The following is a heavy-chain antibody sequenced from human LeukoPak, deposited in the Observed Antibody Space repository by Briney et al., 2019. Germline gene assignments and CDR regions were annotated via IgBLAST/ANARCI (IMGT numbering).Heavy chain of an antibody. CDR3: ARELIVVVPGGWFDP. J-gene: IGHJ5*02. V-gene: IGHV4-39*07. D-gene: IGHD2-15*01. CDR2: IYYSGST. Sequence: SETLSLTCTVSGGSISSSSYYWGRIRQPPGKGLEWIGSIYYSGSTYYNPSLKSRVTISVDTSKNQFSLKLSPVTAADTAVYYCARELIVVVPGGWFDPWGQGTLVTVSS. CDR1: GGSISSSSYY.